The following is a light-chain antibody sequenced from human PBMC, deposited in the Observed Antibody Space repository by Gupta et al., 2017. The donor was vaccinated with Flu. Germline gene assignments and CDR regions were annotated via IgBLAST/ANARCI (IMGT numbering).Light chain of an antibody. CDR3: RQALQTPQT. Sequence: DSVMTQSQLSLPVTPGEPAAISCRSSQSRLYSNGFNYLDWYVQKPGQSPQLLIYWGSSRASGVPDRFSGSGSGTDFTLKINRVEAEDVGVYYCRQALQTPQTFGQGTKVEIK. V-gene: IGKV2-28*01. CDR1: QSRLYSNGFNY. CDR2: WGS. J-gene: IGKJ1*01.